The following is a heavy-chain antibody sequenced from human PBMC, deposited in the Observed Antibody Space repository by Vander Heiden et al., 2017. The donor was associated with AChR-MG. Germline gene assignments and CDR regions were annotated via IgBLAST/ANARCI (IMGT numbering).Heavy chain of an antibody. CDR3: ARGASP. Sequence: QVQLVQSGAEVKKPGASVKVSCKASGYTFTSNAINWVRQAPGQGLEWVGWKNPDSGNTGYAQRLQGRVSLTRDTSINTAYMELSSLRFEDTAVYFCARGASPWGQGTLVTVSS. J-gene: IGHJ5*02. V-gene: IGHV1-8*01. CDR2: KNPDSGNT. CDR1: GYTFTSNA.